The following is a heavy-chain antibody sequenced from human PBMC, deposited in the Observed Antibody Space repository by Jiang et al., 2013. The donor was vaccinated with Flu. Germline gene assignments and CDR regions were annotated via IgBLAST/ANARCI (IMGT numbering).Heavy chain of an antibody. V-gene: IGHV1-8*02. J-gene: IGHJ6*02. Sequence: VQLVESGAEVKKPGASVTVSCKASGYTFSIYDIHWVRQAPGQGLEWMGWMNPTSGRTDYAQKLQGRVTMTRNASITTAYMELTSLRSEDTAVYYCARGGKSGLDVWGQGTTVTVSS. CDR1: GYTFSIYD. CDR3: ARGGKSGLDV. CDR2: MNPTSGRT. D-gene: IGHD1-14*01.